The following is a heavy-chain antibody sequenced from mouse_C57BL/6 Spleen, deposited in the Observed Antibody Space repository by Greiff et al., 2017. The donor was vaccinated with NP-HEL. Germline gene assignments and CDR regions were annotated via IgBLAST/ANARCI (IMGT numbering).Heavy chain of an antibody. J-gene: IGHJ2*01. CDR1: GFNIKDYY. CDR3: ARYYYYGSSYEEYFDY. Sequence: EVQGVESGAELVKPGASVKLSCTASGFNIKDYYMHWVKQRTEQGLEWIGRIDPEDGETKYAPKFQGKATITADTSSNTAYLQLSSLTSEDTAVYYCARYYYYGSSYEEYFDYWGQGTTLTVSS. CDR2: IDPEDGET. V-gene: IGHV14-2*01. D-gene: IGHD1-1*01.